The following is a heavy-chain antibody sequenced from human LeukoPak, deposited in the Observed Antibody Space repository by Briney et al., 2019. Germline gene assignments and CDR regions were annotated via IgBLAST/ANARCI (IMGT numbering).Heavy chain of an antibody. V-gene: IGHV1-69*05. D-gene: IGHD4-17*01. CDR3: ALGYGPSY. CDR1: GGTFSSYA. J-gene: IGHJ4*02. Sequence: PVASVKVSCKASGGTFSSYAISWVRQAPGQGLEWMGGIIPIFGTANYAQKLQGRVTMTTDTSTSTAYMELRSLRSDDTAVYYCALGYGPSYWGQGTLVTVSS. CDR2: IIPIFGTA.